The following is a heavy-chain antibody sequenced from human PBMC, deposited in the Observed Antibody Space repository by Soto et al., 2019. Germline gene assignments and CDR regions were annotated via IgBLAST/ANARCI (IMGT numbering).Heavy chain of an antibody. CDR2: IYYSGST. D-gene: IGHD4-17*01. V-gene: IGHV4-39*01. J-gene: IGHJ4*02. Sequence: SETLSLTCTVSGGSISSSSYYWGWIRQPPGKGLEWIGSIYYSGSTYYNPSLKSRVTISVDTSKNQFSLKLSSVTAADTAVYYCASARGTTVTGGYYFDEWGQGTLVTVSS. CDR3: ASARGTTVTGGYYFDE. CDR1: GGSISSSSYY.